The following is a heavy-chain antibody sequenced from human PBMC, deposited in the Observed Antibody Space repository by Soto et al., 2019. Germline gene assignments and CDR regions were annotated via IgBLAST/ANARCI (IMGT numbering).Heavy chain of an antibody. V-gene: IGHV3-33*01. D-gene: IGHD6-19*01. J-gene: IGHJ6*02. CDR2: IWYDGSNK. CDR1: GFTFSSYG. Sequence: TGGSLRLSCAASGFTFSSYGMHWVRQAPGKGLEWVAVIWYDGSNKYYADSVKGRFTISRDNSKNTLYLQMNSLRAEDTAVYYCARDFAEGSGWVTYYYYYGMDVWGQGTTVTVSS. CDR3: ARDFAEGSGWVTYYYYYGMDV.